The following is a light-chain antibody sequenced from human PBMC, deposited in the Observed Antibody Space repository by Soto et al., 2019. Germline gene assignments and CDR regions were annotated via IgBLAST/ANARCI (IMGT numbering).Light chain of an antibody. CDR2: GAS. V-gene: IGKV3-20*01. CDR1: QPVIQNY. J-gene: IGKJ5*01. CDR3: QQFGSSTIT. Sequence: EIVFTQSPDSLSLSPGETATLSCRASQPVIQNYLAWHQQKPGRAPRPLIYGASSRETGIPDRFSGSGSGTEFTRTISRLEPEDFAVYYCQQFGSSTITFGQGTRLEIK.